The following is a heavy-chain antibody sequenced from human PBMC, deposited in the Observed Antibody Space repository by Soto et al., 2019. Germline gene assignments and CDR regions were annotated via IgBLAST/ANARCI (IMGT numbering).Heavy chain of an antibody. CDR3: ATLGYCSSTSCRYYYYYYGMDV. V-gene: IGHV1-69*01. D-gene: IGHD2-2*01. CDR1: GGTFSSYA. Sequence: QVQLVQSGAEVKKPGSSVKVSCKASGGTFSSYAISWVRQAPGQGLEWMGGIIPIFGTANYAQKFQGRVTITADESTSTAYMELSSLRSEDTAVYYCATLGYCSSTSCRYYYYYYGMDVWGQGTTATVS. J-gene: IGHJ6*02. CDR2: IIPIFGTA.